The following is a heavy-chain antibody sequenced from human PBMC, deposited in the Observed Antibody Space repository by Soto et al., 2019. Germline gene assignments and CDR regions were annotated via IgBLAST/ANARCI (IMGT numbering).Heavy chain of an antibody. Sequence: XAIMSLTSDVSRASLDNSHFVWGCLRHPPGKGLEFIGSVYYSGGAYYSPSLKSRVTVSVDTSKNQLSLRVNSVTAADTAVYYCLRLVEDATRHNDFDSWGQGILVTVSS. V-gene: IGHV4-39*01. CDR3: LRLVEDATRHNDFDS. CDR2: VYYSGGA. CDR1: RASLDNSHFV. J-gene: IGHJ4*02. D-gene: IGHD1-26*01.